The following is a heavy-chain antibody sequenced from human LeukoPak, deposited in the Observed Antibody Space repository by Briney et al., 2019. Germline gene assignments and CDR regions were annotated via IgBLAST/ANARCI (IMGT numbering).Heavy chain of an antibody. CDR3: ARRGSTIFGVVMNTYYYYYMDV. CDR1: GFTFSSYS. Sequence: PGGSLRLSCAASGFTFSSYSMNWVRQAPGKGLEWVSYISSSSSTIYYADSVKGRFTISRDNAKNSLYLQMNSLRVEDTAVYYCARRGSTIFGVVMNTYYYYYMDVWGKGTTVTVSS. V-gene: IGHV3-48*01. D-gene: IGHD3-3*01. J-gene: IGHJ6*03. CDR2: ISSSSSTI.